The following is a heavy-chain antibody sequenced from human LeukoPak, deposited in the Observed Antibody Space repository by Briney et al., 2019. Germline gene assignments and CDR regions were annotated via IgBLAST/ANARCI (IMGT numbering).Heavy chain of an antibody. V-gene: IGHV3-53*01. Sequence: GSLRLSCAASGFTVSSNYMTWVRQAPGKGLEWVSIIYSGGSTYYADSVTGRFTISRDNPKNTLYLQMNSLRAEDTAVYYCARGSLRGFGELSYWGQGTLITVSS. CDR2: IYSGGST. CDR3: ARGSLRGFGELSY. D-gene: IGHD3-16*02. CDR1: GFTVSSNY. J-gene: IGHJ4*02.